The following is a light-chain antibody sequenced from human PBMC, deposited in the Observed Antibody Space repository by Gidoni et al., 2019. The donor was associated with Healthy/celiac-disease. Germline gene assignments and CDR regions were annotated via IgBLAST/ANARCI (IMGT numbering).Light chain of an antibody. CDR2: GAS. CDR1: QSVSSN. Sequence: EIVITQSQATLSVSPGERATLSCRASQSVSSNLAWYQQKPGQAPRLLIYGASTRATGIPARFSGSGSGTEFTLTISSLQSEDFAVYYCQQYNNWLALTFGGGTKVEIK. V-gene: IGKV3-15*01. J-gene: IGKJ4*01. CDR3: QQYNNWLALT.